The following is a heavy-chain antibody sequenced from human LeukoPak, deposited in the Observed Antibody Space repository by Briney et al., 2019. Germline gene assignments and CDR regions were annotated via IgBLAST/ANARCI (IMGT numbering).Heavy chain of an antibody. CDR2: ISYDGSDK. D-gene: IGHD5-12*01. Sequence: GGSLRLSCAASGFTYSSYAMYWVRQAPGKGLEWVAVISYDGSDKFYADSVKGRFTISRDSSKNTLYLQMNSLRPEDTAVYYCARARPSMWIDYWGQGTLVTVSS. J-gene: IGHJ4*02. CDR3: ARARPSMWIDY. CDR1: GFTYSSYA. V-gene: IGHV3-30*04.